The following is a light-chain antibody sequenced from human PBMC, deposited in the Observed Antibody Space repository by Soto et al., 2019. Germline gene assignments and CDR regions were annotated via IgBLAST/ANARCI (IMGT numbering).Light chain of an antibody. CDR3: QHYNSYSEA. V-gene: IGKV1-5*03. Sequence: DIQMTQSPSSLSTSVVDRCTITFLASQGISTYLNWYQQKPGKAPKLLIYKASTLKSGVPSRFSGSGSGTEFTLTISSLQPDDFATYYCQHYNSYSEAFGQGTKVDIK. J-gene: IGKJ1*01. CDR1: QGISTY. CDR2: KAS.